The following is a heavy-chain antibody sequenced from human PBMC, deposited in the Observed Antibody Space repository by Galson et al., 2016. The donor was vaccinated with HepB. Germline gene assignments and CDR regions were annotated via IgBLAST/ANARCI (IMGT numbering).Heavy chain of an antibody. J-gene: IGHJ6*02. CDR3: VKRGPPVISRHAMDV. CDR2: ISNNGDSI. Sequence: SLRLSCAASGFTFSSNAMDWVRQAPGKGLQYISAISNNGDSIYYADSVKGRFTISRDNSKNTLFLQMTSLRAEDTAVYYCVKRGPPVISRHAMDVWGQGTTVTVSS. D-gene: IGHD3-22*01. CDR1: GFTFSSNA. V-gene: IGHV3-64D*06.